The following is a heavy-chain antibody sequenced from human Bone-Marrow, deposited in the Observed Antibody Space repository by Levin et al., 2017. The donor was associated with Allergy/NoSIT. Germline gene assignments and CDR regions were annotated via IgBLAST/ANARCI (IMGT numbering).Heavy chain of an antibody. V-gene: IGHV3-21*01. CDR3: AREGSGYSSSWYPGAVFSYYYYGMDV. CDR2: ISSSSSYI. J-gene: IGHJ6*02. CDR1: GFTFSSYS. Sequence: GESLKISCAASGFTFSSYSMNWVRQAPGKGLEWVSSISSSSSYIYYADSVKGRFTISRDNAKNSLYLQMNSLRAEDTAVYYCAREGSGYSSSWYPGAVFSYYYYGMDVWGQGTTVTVSS. D-gene: IGHD6-13*01.